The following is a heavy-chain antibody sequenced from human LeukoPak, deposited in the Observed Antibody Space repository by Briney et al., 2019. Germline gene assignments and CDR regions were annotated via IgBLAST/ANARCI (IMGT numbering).Heavy chain of an antibody. CDR3: AKGGSGYAIDY. CDR2: ISASGDST. CDR1: GFTFNSYT. Sequence: GGSLRLSCAASGFTFNSYTMSWVRQAPGKGLEWVSSISASGDSTYYADSVRGRFTISRDSSKNTLYLQMDSLRVEDTAIYYCAKGGSGYAIDYWGQGALVTVSS. J-gene: IGHJ4*02. V-gene: IGHV3-23*01. D-gene: IGHD5-12*01.